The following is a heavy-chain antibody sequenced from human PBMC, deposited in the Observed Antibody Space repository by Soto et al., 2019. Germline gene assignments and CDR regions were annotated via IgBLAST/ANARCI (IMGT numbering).Heavy chain of an antibody. CDR1: GDSISSRSYY. D-gene: IGHD2-21*02. CDR2: IYYSGGT. Sequence: SETRSLTCTVTGDSISSRSYYWVWIRQPPGKGLEWIGSIYYSGGTYNNPSLRSRGSMSIDTSKDQFSLKLKSVTAADTALYFCARQRTSVVTQAYFDVWGPVSLVTVSS. J-gene: IGHJ4*03. CDR3: ARQRTSVVTQAYFDV. V-gene: IGHV4-39*01.